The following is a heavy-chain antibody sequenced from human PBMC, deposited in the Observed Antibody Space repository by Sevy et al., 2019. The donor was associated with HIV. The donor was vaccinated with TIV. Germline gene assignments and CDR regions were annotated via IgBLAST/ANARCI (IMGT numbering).Heavy chain of an antibody. CDR2: IIPIFGTA. J-gene: IGHJ6*02. V-gene: IGHV1-69*13. D-gene: IGHD5-12*01. Sequence: ASVKVSCKASGGTFSSYAISWVRQAPGQGLEWMGGIIPIFGTANYAQKFQGRVTITAEESTGTAYMERSSLRTADTAMYYCARGGGYDGRRVAADYSYYDGMDVWDQGTTVTVSS. CDR1: GGTFSSYA. CDR3: ARGGGYDGRRVAADYSYYDGMDV.